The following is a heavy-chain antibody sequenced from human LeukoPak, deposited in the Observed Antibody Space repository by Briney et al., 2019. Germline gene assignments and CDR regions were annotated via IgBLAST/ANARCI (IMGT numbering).Heavy chain of an antibody. CDR2: INPNSGGT. Sequence: ASVKVSCKASGYTFTGYYMHWVRQAPGQGLEWMGRINPNSGGTNYAQKFQGRVTVTRDTSISTAYMELSRLRSDDTAVYYCARYDGVGASFDYWGQGTLVTVSS. CDR1: GYTFTGYY. CDR3: ARYDGVGASFDY. D-gene: IGHD1-26*01. V-gene: IGHV1-2*06. J-gene: IGHJ4*02.